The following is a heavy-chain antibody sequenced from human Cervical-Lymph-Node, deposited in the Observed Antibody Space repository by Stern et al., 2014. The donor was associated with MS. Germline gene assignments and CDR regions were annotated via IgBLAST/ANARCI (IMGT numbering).Heavy chain of an antibody. D-gene: IGHD1-7*01. CDR1: GFIFKNAW. CDR2: IKSNADGGTS. J-gene: IGHJ4*02. CDR3: STGTSPIDY. V-gene: IGHV3-15*01. Sequence: VQLVQSGGGLVKPGESLRLSFAASGFIFKNAWMNWVRQAPGKGLEWVGRIKSNADGGTSDYAAPVKGRFTISRDDSKNTLYLQVNGLKSEDSAVYYCSTGTSPIDYWGQGTQVTVAS.